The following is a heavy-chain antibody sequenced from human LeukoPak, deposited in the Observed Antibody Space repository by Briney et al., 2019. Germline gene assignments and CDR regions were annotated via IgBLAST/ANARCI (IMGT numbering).Heavy chain of an antibody. J-gene: IGHJ4*02. Sequence: GGSLRLSCAASGFTFSTYWMHWVRQAPGKGLVWVSRINSDGSTPSYADSVKGRFTISRDNAKNTLYLQMNSLRAEDTALYYCARDYDYGDYPGYWGQGTLVTVSS. V-gene: IGHV3-74*01. CDR2: INSDGSTP. D-gene: IGHD4-17*01. CDR1: GFTFSTYW. CDR3: ARDYDYGDYPGY.